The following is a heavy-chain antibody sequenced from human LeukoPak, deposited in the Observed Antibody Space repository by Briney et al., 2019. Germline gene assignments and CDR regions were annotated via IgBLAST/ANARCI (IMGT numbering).Heavy chain of an antibody. CDR3: ARGAMATTVLDF. CDR1: GYTFTNYD. J-gene: IGHJ4*02. Sequence: ASVKVSCKTSGYTFTNYDINWVRQATGQGLEWMGWLSPNSGNTAYAQKFRGSVTMTMNTSISTAYMDLSSLRSEDTAVYYCARGAMATTVLDFWGQGPQVTVSS. CDR2: LSPNSGNT. D-gene: IGHD5-24*01. V-gene: IGHV1-8*01.